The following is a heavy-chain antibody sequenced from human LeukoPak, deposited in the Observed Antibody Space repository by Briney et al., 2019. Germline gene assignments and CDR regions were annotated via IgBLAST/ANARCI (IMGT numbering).Heavy chain of an antibody. V-gene: IGHV4-34*01. CDR1: GGSFSGYY. CDR2: INHSGST. CDR3: ARGREGRSGAFDI. D-gene: IGHD1-26*01. J-gene: IGHJ3*02. Sequence: SETLSLTCAVYGGSFSGYYWSWIRQPPGKGLEWIGEINHSGSTNYNPSLKSRVTILVDTSKNQFSLKLSSVTAADTAVYYCARGREGRSGAFDIWGQGTMVTVSS.